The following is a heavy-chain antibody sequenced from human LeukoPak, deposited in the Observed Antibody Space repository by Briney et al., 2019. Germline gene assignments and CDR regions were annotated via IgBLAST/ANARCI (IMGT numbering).Heavy chain of an antibody. CDR2: IYTSGST. CDR1: GGSISSYY. CDR3: ARFYDSSGYQDAPPAFDI. V-gene: IGHV4-4*07. J-gene: IGHJ3*02. Sequence: SETLSLTCTVSGGSISSYYWSWIRQPAGKGLEWIGRIYTSGSTNYNPSLKSRVTMSVDTSKNQFSLKLSSVTAADTAVYYCARFYDSSGYQDAPPAFDIWGQGTMVTVSS. D-gene: IGHD3-22*01.